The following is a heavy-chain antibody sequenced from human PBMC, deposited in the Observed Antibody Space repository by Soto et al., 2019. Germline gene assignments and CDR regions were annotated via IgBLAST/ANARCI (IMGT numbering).Heavy chain of an antibody. D-gene: IGHD3-9*01. CDR3: VRYFDWQIYETVLGYIGSGASAPMDV. CDR2: IYSGGST. CDR1: GFTVSSNY. Sequence: GGSLRLSCAASGFTVSSNYMSWVRQAPGKGLEWVSVIYSGGSTYYADSVKGRFTISRDNSKNTLYLQMNSLRAEDTAVYYCVRYFDWQIYETVLGYIGSGASAPMDVWGKGTTVTVSS. J-gene: IGHJ6*03. V-gene: IGHV3-66*01.